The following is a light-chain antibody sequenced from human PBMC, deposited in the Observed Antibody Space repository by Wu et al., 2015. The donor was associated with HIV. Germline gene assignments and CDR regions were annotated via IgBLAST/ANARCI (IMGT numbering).Light chain of an antibody. CDR2: GAS. Sequence: EIVLTQSPATLSLSPGERATLSCRASQSVSNYLAWYQQKPGQAPRLLIYGASTRAIGIPDRFSGSGSGTDFTLIITGLEAEDFAVYYCQQDGLTFGAGTKVEFK. V-gene: IGKV3-20*01. CDR3: QQDGLT. J-gene: IGKJ4*01. CDR1: QSVSNY.